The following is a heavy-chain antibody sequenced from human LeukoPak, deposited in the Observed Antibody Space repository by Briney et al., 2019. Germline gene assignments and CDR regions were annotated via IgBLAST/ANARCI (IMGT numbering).Heavy chain of an antibody. Sequence: PSETLSLTCTVSGGSISSSSYYWGWIRQPPGKGLEWIGSIYYSGSTYYNPSLKSRITISVDTSKKQFSLKLSSVTAADTAVYYCARYLTSIAAFDYWGQGTLVTVSS. CDR3: ARYLTSIAAFDY. CDR2: IYYSGST. CDR1: GGSISSSSYY. V-gene: IGHV4-39*07. D-gene: IGHD6-6*01. J-gene: IGHJ4*02.